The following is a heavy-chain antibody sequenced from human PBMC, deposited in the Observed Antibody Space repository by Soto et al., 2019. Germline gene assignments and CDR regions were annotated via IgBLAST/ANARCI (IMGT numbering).Heavy chain of an antibody. CDR1: GFTFSSYG. V-gene: IGHV3-30*18. J-gene: IGHJ4*02. Sequence: GGSLRLSCAASGFTFSSYGMHWVRQAPGKGLEWAAVISYDGSNKYYADSVKGRFTISRDNSKNTLYLQMNSLRAEDTAVYYCAKDSFRFDYGDLGGYFDYWCQGTLVTVSS. D-gene: IGHD4-17*01. CDR3: AKDSFRFDYGDLGGYFDY. CDR2: ISYDGSNK.